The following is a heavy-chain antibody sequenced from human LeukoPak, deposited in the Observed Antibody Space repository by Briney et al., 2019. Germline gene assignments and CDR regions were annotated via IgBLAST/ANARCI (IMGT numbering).Heavy chain of an antibody. J-gene: IGHJ4*02. V-gene: IGHV3-30*18. CDR2: ISHDGSNK. Sequence: PGGSLRLSCAASGFTFSSYGMHWVRQAPGKGLEWVAVISHDGSNKFYADSVKGRLTISRDNSKSTLYLQMNSLRAEDTAVYYCAKDICSTSCYCDYWGQGTLVTVSS. D-gene: IGHD2-2*01. CDR1: GFTFSSYG. CDR3: AKDICSTSCYCDY.